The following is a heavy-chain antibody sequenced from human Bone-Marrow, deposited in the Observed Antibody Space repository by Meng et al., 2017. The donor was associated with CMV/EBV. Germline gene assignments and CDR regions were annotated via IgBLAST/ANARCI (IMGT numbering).Heavy chain of an antibody. Sequence: GGSLRLSCAASGFTFSSYGMHWVRQAPGKGLEWVAFIRYDGSNEYYEDSVKGRITISRDNSKNTLYLQMNSLRAEDTAVYYCAKDQLPIYYYYGMDVWGQGTTVTVSS. CDR2: IRYDGSNE. CDR3: AKDQLPIYYYYGMDV. CDR1: GFTFSSYG. J-gene: IGHJ6*02. D-gene: IGHD1-7*01. V-gene: IGHV3-30*02.